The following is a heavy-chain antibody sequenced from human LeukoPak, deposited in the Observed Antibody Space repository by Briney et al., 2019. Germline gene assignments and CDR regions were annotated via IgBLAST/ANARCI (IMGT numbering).Heavy chain of an antibody. D-gene: IGHD6-19*01. CDR2: ISTSSSTI. V-gene: IGHV3-48*01. J-gene: IGHJ4*02. CDR1: GFSFSTYS. Sequence: GGSLRLSCAASGFSFSTYSMNWVRQAPGKGLEWLPYISTSSSTINYADSVKGRFTISRDNAENSLYLQMNSLRAEDTAVYYCARDLTSGWYGFDYWGQGTLVTVSS. CDR3: ARDLTSGWYGFDY.